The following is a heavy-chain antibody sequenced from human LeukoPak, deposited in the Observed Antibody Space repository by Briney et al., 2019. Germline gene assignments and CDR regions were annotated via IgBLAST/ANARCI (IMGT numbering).Heavy chain of an antibody. Sequence: ASVKVSCKASGYTFTSYGISWVRLAPGQGLEWMGWISAYNGNTNYAQKLQGRVTMTTDTSTSTAYMELRSLRSDDTAVYYCARDDTVIRIAVAGHLFDYWGQGTLVTVSS. CDR1: GYTFTSYG. V-gene: IGHV1-18*01. D-gene: IGHD6-19*01. CDR2: ISAYNGNT. CDR3: ARDDTVIRIAVAGHLFDY. J-gene: IGHJ4*02.